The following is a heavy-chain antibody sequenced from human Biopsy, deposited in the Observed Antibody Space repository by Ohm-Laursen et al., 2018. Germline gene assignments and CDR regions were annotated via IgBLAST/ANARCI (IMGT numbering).Heavy chain of an antibody. D-gene: IGHD5-18*01. CDR2: LSYDGSIK. Sequence: SLRLSCAASGFSFNNYGMHWVRQGPGKGLEWVALLSYDGSIKYYADSVKGRFASSRDNSKNTVHLQMNSLRAEDTAVYYCAKDRYNYTPIGGFSMDVWGQGTTVTVSS. V-gene: IGHV3-30*18. CDR1: GFSFNNYG. CDR3: AKDRYNYTPIGGFSMDV. J-gene: IGHJ6*02.